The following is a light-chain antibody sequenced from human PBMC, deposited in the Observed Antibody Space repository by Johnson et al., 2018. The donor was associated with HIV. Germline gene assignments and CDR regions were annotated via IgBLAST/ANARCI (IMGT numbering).Light chain of an antibody. CDR1: SSNIGNNY. CDR3: GTWDSSLSAYV. Sequence: QSVLTQPPSMSAAPGQQVTISCSGSSSNIGNNYVSWYQQLPGTAPKLLIYENNKRPSGIPDRFSGSKSGTSASLGITGLQTGDEADYYCGTWDSSLSAYVFGTETKVTVL. CDR2: ENN. J-gene: IGLJ1*01. V-gene: IGLV1-51*02.